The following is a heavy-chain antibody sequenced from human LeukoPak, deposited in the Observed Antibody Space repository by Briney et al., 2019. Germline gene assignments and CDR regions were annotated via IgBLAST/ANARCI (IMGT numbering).Heavy chain of an antibody. V-gene: IGHV3-30-3*01. Sequence: HPGGSLRLSCAASGFTFSSYAMHWVRQAPGKGLEWVAVISYDGSNKYYADSVKGRFTISRDNSKNTLYLQMNSLRAEDTAVYYCARDHDYSTDFDYWGQGTLVTVSS. J-gene: IGHJ4*02. D-gene: IGHD4-11*01. CDR2: ISYDGSNK. CDR1: GFTFSSYA. CDR3: ARDHDYSTDFDY.